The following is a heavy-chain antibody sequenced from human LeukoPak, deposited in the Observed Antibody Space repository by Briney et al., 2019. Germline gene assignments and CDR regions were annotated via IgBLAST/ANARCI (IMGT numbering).Heavy chain of an antibody. J-gene: IGHJ6*03. CDR2: INSDGSST. V-gene: IGHV3-74*01. CDR1: GFTFSSYW. Sequence: GGSLRLSCAASGFTFSSYWMHWVRQAPGKGLVWVSRINSDGSSTSYADPVKGRFTISRDNAKNTLYLQMNSLRAEDTAVYYCARGRPWGSYASDYYYYMDVWGKGTTVTVSS. D-gene: IGHD3-16*01. CDR3: ARGRPWGSYASDYYYYMDV.